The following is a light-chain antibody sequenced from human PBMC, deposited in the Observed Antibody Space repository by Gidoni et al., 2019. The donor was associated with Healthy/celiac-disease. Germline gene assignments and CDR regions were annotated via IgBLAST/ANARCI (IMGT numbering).Light chain of an antibody. CDR3: QQSYSTPRT. J-gene: IGKJ1*01. Sequence: SVGDRDTITCRASQSISSYLNWYQQKPGKAPKLLIYAASSLQSGVPSRFSGSGSGTDFTLTISSLQPEDFATYYCQQSYSTPRTFGQGTKVEIK. CDR1: QSISSY. CDR2: AAS. V-gene: IGKV1-39*01.